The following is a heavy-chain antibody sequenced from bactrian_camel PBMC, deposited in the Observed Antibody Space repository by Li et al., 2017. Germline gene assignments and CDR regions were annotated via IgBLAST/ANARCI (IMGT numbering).Heavy chain of an antibody. Sequence: DVQLVESGGGLVQPGGSLRLSCAASGSRFSANYMTWFRQRPGKGLEWVSTISSTGVNTVYADSVKGRFTISRDNTKNMLYLQMNSLKPEDTALYYCATAAGSGNIWSAFHYWGQGTQVTVS. D-gene: IGHD6*01. CDR1: GSRFSANY. CDR2: ISSTGVNT. V-gene: IGHV3S40*01. J-gene: IGHJ4*01. CDR3: ATAAGSGNIWSAFHY.